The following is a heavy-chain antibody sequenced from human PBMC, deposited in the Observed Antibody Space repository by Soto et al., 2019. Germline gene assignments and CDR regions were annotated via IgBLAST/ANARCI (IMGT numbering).Heavy chain of an antibody. Sequence: GASVKVSCKASGYTCTGYYMHWVRQAPGQGLEWMGWINPNSGGTNHAQKFQGRVTMTRDTSISTAYMELSRLRSDDTAVYYCARSTIFGVVIINWFDPWGQGTLVTVSS. J-gene: IGHJ5*02. V-gene: IGHV1-2*02. D-gene: IGHD3-3*01. CDR2: INPNSGGT. CDR1: GYTCTGYY. CDR3: ARSTIFGVVIINWFDP.